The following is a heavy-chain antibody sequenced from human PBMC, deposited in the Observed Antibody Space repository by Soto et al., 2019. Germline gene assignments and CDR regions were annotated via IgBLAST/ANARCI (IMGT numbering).Heavy chain of an antibody. CDR3: ARDPPFDP. V-gene: IGHV3-33*08. CDR1: GFTFSTYA. Sequence: SLSLSCAASGFTFSTYAMSWVRQAPGKGLEWVAFIWYDGSNQNYADSVKGRFTISRDNSKNTLFLQMNSLRAEDTAVYYCARDPPFDPWGQGTLVTVSS. J-gene: IGHJ5*02. CDR2: IWYDGSNQ.